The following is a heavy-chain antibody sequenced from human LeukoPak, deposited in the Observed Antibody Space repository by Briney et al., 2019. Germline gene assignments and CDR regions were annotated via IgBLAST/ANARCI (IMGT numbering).Heavy chain of an antibody. CDR1: GFSVSSTF. J-gene: IGHJ4*02. CDR3: ARSLSGLYSSSWYYFDY. Sequence: GGSLRLSCAASGFSVSSTFMTWVRLAPGKGLEWVSILYPGGNTDYSDSVKGRFTISRDNSKNSLYLQMNSLRTDDTAVYYCARSLSGLYSSSWYYFDYWGQGTLVTVSS. D-gene: IGHD6-13*01. CDR2: LYPGGNT. V-gene: IGHV3-53*01.